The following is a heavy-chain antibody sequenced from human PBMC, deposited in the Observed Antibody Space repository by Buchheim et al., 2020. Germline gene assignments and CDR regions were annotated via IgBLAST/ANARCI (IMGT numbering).Heavy chain of an antibody. J-gene: IGHJ4*02. Sequence: QVQLQQWGAGLLKPSETLSLTCAVYGGSFSGYSWSWIRQPPGKGLEWVWEINHSGSTNYNPSLKSRLTISVDTSKNQSSLQLSSVTAADTDVYYCARVFLYYFDYWGQGTL. CDR1: GGSFSGYS. V-gene: IGHV4-34*01. CDR3: ARVFLYYFDY. CDR2: INHSGST.